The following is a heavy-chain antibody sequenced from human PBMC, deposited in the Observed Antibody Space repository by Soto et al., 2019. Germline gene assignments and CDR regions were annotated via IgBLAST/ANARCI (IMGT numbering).Heavy chain of an antibody. CDR1: GGTFSSYA. D-gene: IGHD2-15*01. J-gene: IGHJ6*02. V-gene: IGHV1-69*12. Sequence: QVQLVQSGAEVKKPGSSVKVSCKASGGTFSSYAISWVRQAPGQGLEWMGGIIPIFGTANYAQKFQGRVTITADESTSTDYMELSSVRSEDTAVYYWARSFCSGGSCYSYYYYGMDVWGQGTTVTVSS. CDR2: IIPIFGTA. CDR3: ARSFCSGGSCYSYYYYGMDV.